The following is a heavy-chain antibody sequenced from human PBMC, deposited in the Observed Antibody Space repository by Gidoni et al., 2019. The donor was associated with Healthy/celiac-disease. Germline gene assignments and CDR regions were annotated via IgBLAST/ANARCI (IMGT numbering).Heavy chain of an antibody. D-gene: IGHD3-3*01. CDR2: MYWDDDK. V-gene: IGHV2-5*02. J-gene: IGHJ4*02. Sequence: QITLKESGPTLVKPTQTLTLTCTFSGFSLSTSGVGVGWIRQPPGKALEWLALMYWDDDKRYSPSLKSRLTITKDTSKNQVVLTMTNMDPVDTATYYCALRYYDFWSGYGHFDYWGQGTLVTVSS. CDR3: ALRYYDFWSGYGHFDY. CDR1: GFSLSTSGVG.